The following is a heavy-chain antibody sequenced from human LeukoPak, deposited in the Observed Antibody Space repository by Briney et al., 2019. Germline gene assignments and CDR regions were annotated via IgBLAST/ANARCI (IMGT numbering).Heavy chain of an antibody. CDR3: GKAAGSLDY. CDR2: ISGSGIDI. V-gene: IGHV3-23*01. CDR1: GFTFTNYA. Sequence: GGSLRLSCVASGFTFTNYAMIWVRQAPGKGLEWVSSISGSGIDIYSADSVKGRFTFSRDNSKNTVYLHINSLRAEDTAIYYCGKAAGSLDYWGHGALVIVSS. D-gene: IGHD6-13*01. J-gene: IGHJ4*01.